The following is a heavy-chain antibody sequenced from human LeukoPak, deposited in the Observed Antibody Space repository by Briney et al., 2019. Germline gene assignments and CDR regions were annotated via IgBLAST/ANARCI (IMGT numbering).Heavy chain of an antibody. CDR1: GGSFSGYY. D-gene: IGHD2-15*01. CDR2: INHSGST. V-gene: IGHV4-34*01. CDR3: ARGLGYCSGGSCYPLDY. J-gene: IGHJ4*02. Sequence: SETLSLTCAVYGGSFSGYYWSWIRQPPGKGLEWIGEINHSGSTNYNPSLKSRVTISVDTSKNQSSLKLSSVTAADTAVYYCARGLGYCSGGSCYPLDYWGQGTLVTVSS.